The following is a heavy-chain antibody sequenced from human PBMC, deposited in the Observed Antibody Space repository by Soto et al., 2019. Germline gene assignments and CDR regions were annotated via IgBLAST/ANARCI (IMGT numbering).Heavy chain of an antibody. CDR2: ISYDGSNK. CDR1: GFTFSSYA. Sequence: HPGGSLRLSCAASGFTFSSYAMHWVRQAPGKGLEWVAVISYDGSNKYYADSVKGRFTISRDNSKNTLYLQMNSLRAEDTAVYYCARAWLVLGNMDVWGQGTTVTVSS. D-gene: IGHD6-19*01. J-gene: IGHJ6*02. CDR3: ARAWLVLGNMDV. V-gene: IGHV3-30-3*01.